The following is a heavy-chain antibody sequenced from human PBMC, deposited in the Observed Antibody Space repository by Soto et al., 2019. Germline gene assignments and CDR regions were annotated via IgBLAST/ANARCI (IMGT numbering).Heavy chain of an antibody. V-gene: IGHV4-31*03. CDR3: ARGSSIAGLYYGMDV. Sequence: QVQLQESGPGLVKPSQTLSLTCTVSGGSISSGGYYWTWIRQHPGKGLEWIGYNYYSGITYYNPSLKSRFTISLAPSKNQFSLKLSSVTAADTAVYYCARGSSIAGLYYGMDVWGQGTTVTVSS. CDR1: GGSISSGGYY. D-gene: IGHD6-6*01. J-gene: IGHJ6*02. CDR2: NYYSGIT.